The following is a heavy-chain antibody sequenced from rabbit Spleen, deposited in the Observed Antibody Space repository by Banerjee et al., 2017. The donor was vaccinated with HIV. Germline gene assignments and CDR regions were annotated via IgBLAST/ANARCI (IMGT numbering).Heavy chain of an antibody. D-gene: IGHD4-1*01. CDR1: GFSFSSRYY. Sequence: QSLEESGGGLVQPEGALTLTCTASGFSFSSRYYMCWVRQAPGKGLEWIGYVGSGATGNTYYASWAKGRFTISKTSSTSLSLQITSLTAADPSSYFCARDSCTIFSTYGMALWGPGSLVTVS. J-gene: IGHJ6*01. CDR2: VGSGATGNT. V-gene: IGHV1S40*01. CDR3: ARDSCTIFSTYGMAL.